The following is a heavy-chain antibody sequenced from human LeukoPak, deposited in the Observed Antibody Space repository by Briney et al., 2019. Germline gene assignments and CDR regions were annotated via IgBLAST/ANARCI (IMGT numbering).Heavy chain of an antibody. V-gene: IGHV1-69*05. CDR3: ARDQRFYDFWSGYYAGDFDY. CDR1: GGTFRSYA. J-gene: IGHJ4*02. D-gene: IGHD3-3*01. CDR2: IIPIFGTA. Sequence: GASVKVSCKASGGTFRSYAISWVRQAPGQGLEWMGRIIPIFGTANYAQKFQGRVTITTDESTSTAYMELSSLRSEDTAVYYCARDQRFYDFWSGYYAGDFDYWGQGTLVTVSS.